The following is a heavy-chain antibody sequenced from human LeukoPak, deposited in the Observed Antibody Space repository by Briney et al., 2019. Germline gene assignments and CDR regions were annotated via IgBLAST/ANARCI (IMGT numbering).Heavy chain of an antibody. V-gene: IGHV1-69*01. Sequence: SVKVSCKASGGTFSSYAIRWVRQAPGQGLEWMGGIIPIFGTANYAQKFQGRVTITADESTSTAYMELSSLRSEDTAVYYCARSPDYVDYYYYGMDVWGQGTTVTVSS. D-gene: IGHD4-17*01. J-gene: IGHJ6*02. CDR2: IIPIFGTA. CDR1: GGTFSSYA. CDR3: ARSPDYVDYYYYGMDV.